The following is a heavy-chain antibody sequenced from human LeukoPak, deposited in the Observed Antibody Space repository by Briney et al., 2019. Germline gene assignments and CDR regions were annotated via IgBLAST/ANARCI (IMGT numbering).Heavy chain of an antibody. CDR2: INHSGST. V-gene: IGHV4-34*01. CDR1: GGSFSGYY. D-gene: IGHD6-19*01. CDR3: ARGRSIAVAVDWFDP. J-gene: IGHJ5*02. Sequence: SETLSLTRAVYGGSFSGYYWSWIRQPPGKGLEWIGEINHSGSTNYNPSLKSRVTISVDTSKNQFSLKLSSVTAADTAVYYCARGRSIAVAVDWFDPWGQGTLVTVSS.